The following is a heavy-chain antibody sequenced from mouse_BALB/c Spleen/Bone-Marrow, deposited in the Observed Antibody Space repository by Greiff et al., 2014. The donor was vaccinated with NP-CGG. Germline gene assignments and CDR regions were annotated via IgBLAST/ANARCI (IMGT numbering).Heavy chain of an antibody. Sequence: VNLVESGPELVKPGASVKMSCKASGYTFTDYVISWVKQRTGQGLEWIGEIYPGSGSTYYNEKFKGKATLTADKSSNTAYMQLSSLTPEDSAVYFCARYYDYDWYFDVWGAGTTVTVSS. CDR3: ARYYDYDWYFDV. J-gene: IGHJ1*01. CDR1: GYTFTDYV. D-gene: IGHD2-4*01. V-gene: IGHV1-77*01. CDR2: IYPGSGST.